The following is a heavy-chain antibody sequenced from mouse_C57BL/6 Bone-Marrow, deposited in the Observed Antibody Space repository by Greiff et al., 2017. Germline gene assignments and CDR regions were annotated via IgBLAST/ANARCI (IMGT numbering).Heavy chain of an antibody. Sequence: VQLQQPGAELVRPGSSVKLSCKASGYTFTSYWMHWVKQRPIQGLEWIGNIDPSDSETHYNQKFKDKATLTVDESSSTAYMQLSSLTSEDAAVYDCAPTVVDWYFDVWGRGTAVTVTA. CDR2: IDPSDSET. CDR1: GYTFTSYW. J-gene: IGHJ1*03. CDR3: APTVVDWYFDV. V-gene: IGHV1-52*01. D-gene: IGHD1-1*01.